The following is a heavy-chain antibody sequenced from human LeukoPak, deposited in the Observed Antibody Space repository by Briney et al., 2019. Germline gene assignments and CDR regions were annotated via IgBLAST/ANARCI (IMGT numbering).Heavy chain of an antibody. J-gene: IGHJ4*02. V-gene: IGHV4-61*02. Sequence: SETLSVTCTVSGGSISSGSYYWSWIRQPAGRGLEWIGRIYTSGSTNYNPSLKSRVTISVDTSKNQFSLRLSSVTAADTAVYYCARERLCPIVGEDYWGQGTLVTVSS. CDR2: IYTSGST. CDR3: ARERLCPIVGEDY. CDR1: GGSISSGSYY. D-gene: IGHD1-26*01.